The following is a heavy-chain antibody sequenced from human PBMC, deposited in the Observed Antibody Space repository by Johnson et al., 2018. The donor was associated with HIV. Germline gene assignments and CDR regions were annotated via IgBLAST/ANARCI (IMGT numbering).Heavy chain of an antibody. CDR2: IYSGGST. CDR1: GFTVSNNY. V-gene: IGHV3-66*02. CDR3: ARTVVGSSYDAFDI. D-gene: IGHD4-23*01. Sequence: VQLVESGGGVVQPGRSLRLSCAASGFTVSNNYMSWVRQAPGKGLEWVSVIYSGGSTYYADSVKGRFTISRDHAKNTLFLQMDSLRPEDTAVYYCARTVVGSSYDAFDIWGQGTMVTVSS. J-gene: IGHJ3*02.